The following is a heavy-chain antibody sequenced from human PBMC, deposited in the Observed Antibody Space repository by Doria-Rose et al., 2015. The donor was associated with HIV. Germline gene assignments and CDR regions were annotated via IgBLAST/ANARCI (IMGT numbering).Heavy chain of an antibody. D-gene: IGHD3-3*01. Sequence: ESGPGLVKPSETLSLTWSVSGASVSSRGYYWNWIRQVPGKGLESLGYTYYTGTSDYSPSLKSRLNMAVDTSMNQFSLKLSFVTVADTAVYYCARMGSYRELDYWGQGALVIVSA. CDR1: GASVSSRGYY. J-gene: IGHJ4*02. CDR3: ARMGSYRELDY. V-gene: IGHV4-31*02. CDR2: TYYTGTS.